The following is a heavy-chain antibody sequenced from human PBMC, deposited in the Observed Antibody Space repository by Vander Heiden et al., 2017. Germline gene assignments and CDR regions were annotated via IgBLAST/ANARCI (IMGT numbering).Heavy chain of an antibody. D-gene: IGHD3-10*01. CDR2: TWYDGSRK. Sequence: VQLVESGGGVVQPGRSLRLSCAASGFPLSNSGIHWVRQAPGKGLEWVAVTWYDGSRKYFADPVQDRFSISRDNSKVFLQMNSLRAEDTAVYYCARDGRVRGIIIRPYYYYGMDVWGQGTAVTVSS. CDR3: ARDGRVRGIIIRPYYYYGMDV. J-gene: IGHJ6*02. V-gene: IGHV3-33*01. CDR1: GFPLSNSG.